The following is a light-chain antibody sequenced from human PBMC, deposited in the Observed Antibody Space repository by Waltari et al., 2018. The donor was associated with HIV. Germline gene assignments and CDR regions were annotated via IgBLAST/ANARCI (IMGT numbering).Light chain of an antibody. Sequence: IVLTQSPATLSLSPAERATLSCRASQSISTYLAWYQQRPGQAPRLLTYDASNRATGIPARFSGSGSGTDFTLTITSLEPEDFAIYYCQQRSAWLTFGGGTKVEIK. CDR3: QQRSAWLT. J-gene: IGKJ4*01. V-gene: IGKV3-11*01. CDR2: DAS. CDR1: QSISTY.